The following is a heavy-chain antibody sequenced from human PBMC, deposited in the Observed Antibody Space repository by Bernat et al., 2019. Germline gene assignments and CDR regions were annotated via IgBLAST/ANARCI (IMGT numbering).Heavy chain of an antibody. CDR1: GFTFSSYS. J-gene: IGHJ5*02. D-gene: IGHD6-19*01. CDR2: ISSSSSYI. V-gene: IGHV3-21*01. Sequence: EVQLVESGGGLVKPGGSLRLSCAASGFTFSSYSMNWVRQAPGKGLEWVSSISSSSSYIYYADSVKCRFTISRDNAKNSLYLQMNSLRAAATAVYYCAREASGYSSGWYLGWFDPWGQGTLVTVSS. CDR3: AREASGYSSGWYLGWFDP.